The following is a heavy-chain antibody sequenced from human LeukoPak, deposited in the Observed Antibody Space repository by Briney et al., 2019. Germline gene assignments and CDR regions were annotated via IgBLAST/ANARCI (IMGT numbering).Heavy chain of an antibody. Sequence: SVKVSCTASGGTFSSYAISWVRQAPGQGLEWMGGIIPIFGTPNYAQKFQGRVTITADESTSTAYMELSSLRSEDTAVYYCARETRYYYDSSGTFDYWGQGTLVTVSS. V-gene: IGHV1-69*13. D-gene: IGHD3-22*01. CDR3: ARETRYYYDSSGTFDY. J-gene: IGHJ4*02. CDR2: IIPIFGTP. CDR1: GGTFSSYA.